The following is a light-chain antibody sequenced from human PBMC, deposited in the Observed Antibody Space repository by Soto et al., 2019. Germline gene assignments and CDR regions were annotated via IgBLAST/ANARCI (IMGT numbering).Light chain of an antibody. Sequence: IQMTQSPSSLSASVGDRVAISCRASRDIRNTLAXYQQKPGEAPKLLIFAASNLQSGVPSRFSGSGSVTDFTLAITGLQPEDFATYYCLQYYNFSWTFGQGTKVDIK. CDR2: AAS. CDR3: LQYYNFSWT. J-gene: IGKJ1*01. CDR1: RDIRNT. V-gene: IGKV1-6*01.